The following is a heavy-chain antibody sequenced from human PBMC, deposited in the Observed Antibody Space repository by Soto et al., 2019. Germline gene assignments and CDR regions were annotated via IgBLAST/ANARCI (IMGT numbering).Heavy chain of an antibody. V-gene: IGHV4-34*01. CDR2: INHSGST. Sequence: QVHLQQWGAGLLKPSETLSLTCAVYGGSFSGYYWSWIRQPPGKGLEWIGEINHSGSTNYNPSLKSRVSISVGTSNTQCSLKLSSVTDADKAVYYCARGRGDGYNPHWYCDLWGRGTLVTVSS. D-gene: IGHD3-10*01. CDR1: GGSFSGYY. J-gene: IGHJ2*01. CDR3: ARGRGDGYNPHWYCDL.